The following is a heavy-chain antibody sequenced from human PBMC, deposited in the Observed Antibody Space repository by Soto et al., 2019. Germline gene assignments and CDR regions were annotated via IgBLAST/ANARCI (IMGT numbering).Heavy chain of an antibody. CDR1: GYTFTSYG. V-gene: IGHV1-69*06. D-gene: IGHD3-22*01. J-gene: IGHJ3*01. CDR3: ARGLSSGYFTDAFDF. CDR2: IIPLSGTA. Sequence: SVKVSCKASGYTFTSYGISWVRQAPGQGLEWMGGIIPLSGTAKYAQRFQGRVTITADKSTNTVHMELSSLRSEDTAVYYCARGLSSGYFTDAFDFWGQGTLVTVSS.